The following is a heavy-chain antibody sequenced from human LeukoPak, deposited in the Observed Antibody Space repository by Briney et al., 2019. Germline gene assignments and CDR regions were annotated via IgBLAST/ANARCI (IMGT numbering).Heavy chain of an antibody. J-gene: IGHJ3*02. CDR2: INPNSGGT. CDR1: GYTFTGYY. CDR3: ARDSSGYHDAFDI. V-gene: IGHV1-2*02. Sequence: GASVKVSCKASGYTFTGYYMHWVRQAPGQGLEWMGWINPNSGGTNYAQKFQGRVTMTRDTSISTAYMELSRLRSDDTAVYYCARDSSGYHDAFDIWGQGTMVTVSS. D-gene: IGHD3-22*01.